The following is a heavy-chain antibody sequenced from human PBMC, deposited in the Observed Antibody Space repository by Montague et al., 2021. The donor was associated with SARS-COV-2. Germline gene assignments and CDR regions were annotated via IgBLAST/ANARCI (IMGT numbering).Heavy chain of an antibody. V-gene: IGHV4-59*08. CDR1: GDSISNYY. Sequence: SETLSLTCTVSGDSISNYYWSWIRRHPGKGLQWLGYIYYSGSINYNPSLKSRLTISVDTSKNQFPLRLSTVTAAATAVDYCARLPYILPGYAYFDFWGQGSLVTVSS. J-gene: IGHJ4*02. CDR3: ARLPYILPGYAYFDF. CDR2: IYYSGSI. D-gene: IGHD3-9*01.